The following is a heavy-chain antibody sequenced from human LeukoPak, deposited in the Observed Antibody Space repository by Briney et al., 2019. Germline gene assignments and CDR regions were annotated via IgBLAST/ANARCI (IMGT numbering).Heavy chain of an antibody. Sequence: SETLSLTCTVSGGSISSYYWSWIRQPAGKGLEWIGRIYTSGSTNYNPSLKSRVTMSVDTPKNQFSLKLSSVTAADTAVYYCARLIAVAGLDAFDIWGQGTMVTVSS. J-gene: IGHJ3*02. CDR3: ARLIAVAGLDAFDI. V-gene: IGHV4-4*07. CDR1: GGSISSYY. D-gene: IGHD6-19*01. CDR2: IYTSGST.